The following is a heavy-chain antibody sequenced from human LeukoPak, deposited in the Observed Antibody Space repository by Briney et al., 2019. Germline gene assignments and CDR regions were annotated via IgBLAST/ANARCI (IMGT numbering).Heavy chain of an antibody. CDR1: GRSFSTYC. V-gene: IGHV4-34*01. CDR3: VTFIMGTSTTNY. CDR2: FDQSGST. Sequence: PSETLSLTCAASGRSFSTYCVHWIRQPPGKGLEWIGEFDQSGSTKYNPSLKSRVTVSIDTSKNQFSLNLNSVTAADTAVYHCVTFIMGTSTTNYWGQGTLVTVSS. J-gene: IGHJ4*02. D-gene: IGHD1-26*01.